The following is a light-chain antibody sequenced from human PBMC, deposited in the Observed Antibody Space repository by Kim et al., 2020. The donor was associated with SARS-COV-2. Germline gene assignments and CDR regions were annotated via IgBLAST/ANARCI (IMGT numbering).Light chain of an antibody. CDR1: GSDVGGYNY. V-gene: IGLV2-8*01. J-gene: IGLJ3*02. Sequence: GQSVTISCTGTGSDVGGYNYVAWFQQHPGKAPKLMIYEVNKRPAGVPDRFSGSKSGNTASLTVSGLQAEDEADYYCSSYAGSSTWVFGGGTQLTVL. CDR3: SSYAGSSTWV. CDR2: EVN.